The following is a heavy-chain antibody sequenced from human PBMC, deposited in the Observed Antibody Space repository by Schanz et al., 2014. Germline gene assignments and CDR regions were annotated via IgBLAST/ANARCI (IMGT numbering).Heavy chain of an antibody. CDR3: ARAHGNNWYGKGLDY. V-gene: IGHV3-30-3*01. CDR2: ISYDGSNK. Sequence: QVQLVESGGGVVQPGRSLRLSCAASGFTFSSYAMHWVRQAPGKGLEWVAVISYDGSNKYYADSVKGRFTISRDNSKNTLYLQMNSLRAEDTAVYFCARAHGNNWYGKGLDYWGQGTQVTVSS. J-gene: IGHJ4*02. D-gene: IGHD1-1*01. CDR1: GFTFSSYA.